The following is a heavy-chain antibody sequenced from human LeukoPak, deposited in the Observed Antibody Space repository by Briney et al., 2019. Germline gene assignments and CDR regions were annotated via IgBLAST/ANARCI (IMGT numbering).Heavy chain of an antibody. J-gene: IGHJ6*02. CDR3: ARHARVGASPGPSHYYGMDV. V-gene: IGHV4-4*07. CDR2: IYTSGST. D-gene: IGHD1-26*01. Sequence: SETLSLTCTVSGDSISSYYWSWIRQPAGKGLEWIGHIYTSGSTNYNPSLKSRVTMSVDTSKSQFSLRLSSVTAADTAVYYCARHARVGASPGPSHYYGMDVWGQGTTVTVSS. CDR1: GDSISSYY.